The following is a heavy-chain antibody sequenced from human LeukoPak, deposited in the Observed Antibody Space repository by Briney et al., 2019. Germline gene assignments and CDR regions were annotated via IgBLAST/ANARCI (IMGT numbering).Heavy chain of an antibody. D-gene: IGHD3-16*01. J-gene: IGHJ4*02. CDR1: GFTFSSYG. Sequence: GGSLRLSCAASGFTFSSYGMSWVRQAPGKGLEWVSGISGSGGSTNYADSVKGRFAISRDNSKNTLYLQMNSLRAEDTAVYYCAKDATFGGVMAMYYFDYWGQGTLVTVSS. CDR2: ISGSGGST. CDR3: AKDATFGGVMAMYYFDY. V-gene: IGHV3-23*01.